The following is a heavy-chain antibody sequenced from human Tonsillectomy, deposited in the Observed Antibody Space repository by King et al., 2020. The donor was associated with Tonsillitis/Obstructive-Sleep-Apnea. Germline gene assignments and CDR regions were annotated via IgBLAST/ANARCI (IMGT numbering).Heavy chain of an antibody. CDR2: IYSSGDT. V-gene: IGHV4-59*11. CDR1: SGSISSLH. J-gene: IGHJ4*02. D-gene: IGHD4-17*01. Sequence: QLQESGPGLVKPSETLSLTCTVSSGSISSLHWSWIRQPPGKGLEWIGYIYSSGDTNYNPPLKSQVTISVDTSKNQFSLNLRSLTAADTAMYYCARGTVTTTYFDYWGQGTLVTVSS. CDR3: ARGTVTTTYFDY.